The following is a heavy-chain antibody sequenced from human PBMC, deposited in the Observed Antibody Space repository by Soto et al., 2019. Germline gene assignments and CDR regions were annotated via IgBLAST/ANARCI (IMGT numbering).Heavy chain of an antibody. D-gene: IGHD3-3*01. Sequence: ASVKVSCKDSGYTFTSYGISWVRQAPGQGLEWMGWISAYNGNTNYAQKLQGRVTMTTDTSTSTAYMELRSLRSDDTAVYYCARDYDFWSGPGFDYWGQGTLVTVSS. CDR2: ISAYNGNT. J-gene: IGHJ4*02. CDR1: GYTFTSYG. V-gene: IGHV1-18*01. CDR3: ARDYDFWSGPGFDY.